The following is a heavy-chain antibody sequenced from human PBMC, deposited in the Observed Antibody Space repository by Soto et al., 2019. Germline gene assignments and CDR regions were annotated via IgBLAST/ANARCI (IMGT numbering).Heavy chain of an antibody. CDR2: MNPNSGNT. Sequence: GASVKVSCKASGYTFTSYDINWVRQATGQGLEWMGWMNPNSGNTGYAQKFQGRVTMTRNTSISTAYMELSSLRSEDPAVYYCASARPYKHSGDYGYYCNGRDVWRQGTTV. V-gene: IGHV1-8*01. D-gene: IGHD4-17*01. CDR1: GYTFTSYD. J-gene: IGHJ6*02. CDR3: ASARPYKHSGDYGYYCNGRDV.